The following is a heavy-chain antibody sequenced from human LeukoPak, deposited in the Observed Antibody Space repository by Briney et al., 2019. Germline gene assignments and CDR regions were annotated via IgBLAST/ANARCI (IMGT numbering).Heavy chain of an antibody. D-gene: IGHD6-19*01. J-gene: IGHJ4*02. Sequence: SETLSLTCTVSGGSISSSSYYWGWIRQPPGKGLEWIGSIYYSGSTYYNPSLKSRVTISVDTSKNQFSLKLSSVTAADTAVYYCARMGYSSGWYHIFDYWGQGTLVTVSP. CDR1: GGSISSSSYY. CDR2: IYYSGST. V-gene: IGHV4-39*01. CDR3: ARMGYSSGWYHIFDY.